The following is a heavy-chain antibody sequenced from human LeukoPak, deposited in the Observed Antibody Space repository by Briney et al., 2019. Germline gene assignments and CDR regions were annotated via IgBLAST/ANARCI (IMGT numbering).Heavy chain of an antibody. V-gene: IGHV1-2*02. CDR3: ARGPNYYDSSGFHYRD. CDR1: GYTFTSYD. D-gene: IGHD3-22*01. J-gene: IGHJ4*02. CDR2: INPNSGDT. Sequence: GASVKVSCKASGYTFTSYDINWVRQATGQGLEWMGWINPNSGDTKIAQKFQGRVTMTRDTSISTAYMELSSLRSDDTAVYYCARGPNYYDSSGFHYRDWGQGTLVTVSS.